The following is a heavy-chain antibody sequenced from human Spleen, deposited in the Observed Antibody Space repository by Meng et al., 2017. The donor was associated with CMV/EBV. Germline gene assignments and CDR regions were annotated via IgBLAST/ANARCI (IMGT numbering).Heavy chain of an antibody. CDR1: GGSISSSSYY. CDR3: ARSQASAGRRNWFDP. V-gene: IGHV4-61*01. J-gene: IGHJ5*02. D-gene: IGHD6-13*01. CDR2: IYYSGST. Sequence: SETLSLTCTVSGGSISSSSYYWSWIRQPPGKGLEWIGYIYYSGSTNYNPSLKSRVTISVDTSKNQFSLKLRSMTAADTALYYCARSQASAGRRNWFDPWGQGTLVTVSS.